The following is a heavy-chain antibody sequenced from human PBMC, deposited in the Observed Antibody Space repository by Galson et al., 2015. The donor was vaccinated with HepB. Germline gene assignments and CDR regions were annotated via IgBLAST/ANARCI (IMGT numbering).Heavy chain of an antibody. CDR2: IYSGGST. V-gene: IGHV3-66*01. CDR1: GFTVSSNY. D-gene: IGHD4-23*01. Sequence: SLRLSCAASGFTVSSNYMSWVRQAPGKGLEWVSVIYSGGSTYYADSVKGRFTISRDNSKNTLYLQMNSLRAEDTAVYYCARDGETTVATGFGDYWGQGTLGTVSS. CDR3: ARDGETTVATGFGDY. J-gene: IGHJ4*02.